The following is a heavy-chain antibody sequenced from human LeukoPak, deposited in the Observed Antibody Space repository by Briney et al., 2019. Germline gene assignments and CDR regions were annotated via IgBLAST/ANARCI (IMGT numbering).Heavy chain of an antibody. CDR1: GDSLSSNSVA. Sequence: SQTLSLTCAISGDSLSSNSVAWNWIRQSPSGGLEWLGRTYYRSKWNIHYAVSLKSRITINPDTSNNQFSLQLNSVTPEDTGVYYCAITNNGYIDYWDQGTLVTVSS. J-gene: IGHJ4*02. D-gene: IGHD4-11*01. V-gene: IGHV6-1*01. CDR3: AITNNGYIDY. CDR2: TYYRSKWNI.